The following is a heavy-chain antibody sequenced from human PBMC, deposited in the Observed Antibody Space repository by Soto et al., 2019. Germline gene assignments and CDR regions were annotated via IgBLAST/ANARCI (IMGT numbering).Heavy chain of an antibody. CDR1: GFTFSSYW. Sequence: GGSLRLSCAASGFTFSSYWMSWVRQAPGKGLEWVANIKQDGSEKYYVDSVKGRFTISRDNAKNSLYLQMNSLRAEDTAVYYCARVVFWSGYPNYFDYWGQGTLVTVSS. J-gene: IGHJ4*02. V-gene: IGHV3-7*01. D-gene: IGHD3-3*01. CDR2: IKQDGSEK. CDR3: ARVVFWSGYPNYFDY.